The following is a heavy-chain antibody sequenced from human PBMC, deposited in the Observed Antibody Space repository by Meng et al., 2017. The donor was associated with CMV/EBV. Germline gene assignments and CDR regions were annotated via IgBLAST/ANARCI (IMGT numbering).Heavy chain of an antibody. CDR2: INHSGST. CDR3: ARGLSSSSFDY. J-gene: IGHJ4*02. CDR1: GGSFSGYY. D-gene: IGHD6-6*01. V-gene: IGHV4-34*01. Sequence: SCAVYGGSFSGYYWSWIRQPPGKGLEWIGEINHSGSTNYNPSLKSRVTISVDTSKNQFSLKLSPVTAADTAVYYCARGLSSSSFDYWGQGTLVTVSS.